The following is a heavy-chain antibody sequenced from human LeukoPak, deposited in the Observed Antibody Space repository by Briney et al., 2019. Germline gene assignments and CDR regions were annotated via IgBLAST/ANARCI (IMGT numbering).Heavy chain of an antibody. J-gene: IGHJ3*02. D-gene: IGHD3-22*01. CDR2: INPSGGST. V-gene: IGHV1-46*01. CDR3: AKDPLILYYYDSSGYPDAFDI. CDR1: GYTFTSYY. Sequence: ASVKVSCKASGYTFTSYYMHWVRQAPGQGLEWMGIINPSGGSTSYAQKFQGRVTMTRDTSTSTVYMELSSLRSEDTAVYYCAKDPLILYYYDSSGYPDAFDIWGQGTMVTVSS.